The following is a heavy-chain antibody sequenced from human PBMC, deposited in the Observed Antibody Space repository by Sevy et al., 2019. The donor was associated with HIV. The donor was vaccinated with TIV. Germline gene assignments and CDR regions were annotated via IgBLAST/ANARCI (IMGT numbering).Heavy chain of an antibody. J-gene: IGHJ4*02. D-gene: IGHD6-6*01. V-gene: IGHV3-30*02. CDR2: IRYDGSTK. Sequence: GGSLRLFCAASGFTFSIYGMHWVRQAPGKGLEWVACIRYDGSTKYYADSVKGRFTISRDNSKNTLYLQMNSLRAEDTAVYYCAKDLTGRYSSSSGDFDYWGQGTLVTVSS. CDR3: AKDLTGRYSSSSGDFDY. CDR1: GFTFSIYG.